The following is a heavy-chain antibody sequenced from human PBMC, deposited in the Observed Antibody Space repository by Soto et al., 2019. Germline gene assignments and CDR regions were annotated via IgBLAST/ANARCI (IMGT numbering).Heavy chain of an antibody. J-gene: IGHJ4*02. CDR1: GYTFTSYA. V-gene: IGHV1-3*01. CDR3: ARASVRYYDSSGYDPHFDY. D-gene: IGHD3-22*01. Sequence: QVPLVQSGAEVKKPGASVKVSCKASGYTFTSYAMHWVRQAPGQRLEWMGWINAGNGNTKYSQKFQGRVTITRDTSASTAYMELSSLRSEDTAVYYCARASVRYYDSSGYDPHFDYWGQGTLVTVSS. CDR2: INAGNGNT.